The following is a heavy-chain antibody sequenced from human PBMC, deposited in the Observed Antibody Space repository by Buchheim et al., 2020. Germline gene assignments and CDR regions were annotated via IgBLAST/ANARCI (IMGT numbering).Heavy chain of an antibody. V-gene: IGHV3-7*01. J-gene: IGHJ4*02. CDR2: IKSDGSDK. Sequence: VQLVESGGGLVKPGGSLRLSCAASGFTFSDYYMSWIRQAPGRSLEWVANIKSDGSDKYYADSVKGRFTISRDQAKNSVSLQMNSLRVEDTAVYYCARDPPSEWAFWGQGT. CDR1: GFTFSDYY. D-gene: IGHD2-8*01. CDR3: ARDPPSEWAF.